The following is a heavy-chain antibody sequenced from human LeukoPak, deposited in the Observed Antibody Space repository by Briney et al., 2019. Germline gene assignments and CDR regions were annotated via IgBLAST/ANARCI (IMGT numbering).Heavy chain of an antibody. CDR1: GGSISSGSYY. V-gene: IGHV4-61*02. J-gene: IGHJ6*03. D-gene: IGHD3-10*01. CDR2: IYTSGST. Sequence: SETLSLTCTVSGGSISSGSYYWSWIRQPAGKGLEWIGRIYTSGSTNYNPSLKSRVTISVDTSKNQFSLKLSSVTAADTAVYYCARSDGSYYYYYMDVWGKGTTVTISS. CDR3: ARSDGSYYYYYMDV.